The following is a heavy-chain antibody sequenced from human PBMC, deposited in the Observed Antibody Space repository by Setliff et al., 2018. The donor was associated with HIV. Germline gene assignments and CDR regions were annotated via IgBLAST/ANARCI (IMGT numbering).Heavy chain of an antibody. Sequence: GGSLRLSCAASGFTFDDYAMHWVRQAPGKGQAWVSGISWNGFSIDYADSVKGRFTIARDNAKNSLYLQLNSLRAEETAVYYCARDRSPHGELVPEGAFDIWGQGTMVTV. J-gene: IGHJ3*02. CDR2: ISWNGFSI. CDR1: GFTFDDYA. CDR3: ARDRSPHGELVPEGAFDI. D-gene: IGHD2-8*02. V-gene: IGHV3-9*01.